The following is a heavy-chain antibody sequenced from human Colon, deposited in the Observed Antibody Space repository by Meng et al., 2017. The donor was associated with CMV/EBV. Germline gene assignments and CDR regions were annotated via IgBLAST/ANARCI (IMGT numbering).Heavy chain of an antibody. CDR1: TFVTYA. Sequence: TFVTYAMNWVRQAPGKGLEWVCSSSGSGGTTDYADAVKGRFTVSRDNSKNTLFLQMDSLRADDTAVYYCVKGDYDSNGYRRYNWFDPWGQGTLVTVSS. D-gene: IGHD3-22*01. J-gene: IGHJ5*01. V-gene: IGHV3-23*01. CDR3: VKGDYDSNGYRRYNWFDP. CDR2: SSGSGGTT.